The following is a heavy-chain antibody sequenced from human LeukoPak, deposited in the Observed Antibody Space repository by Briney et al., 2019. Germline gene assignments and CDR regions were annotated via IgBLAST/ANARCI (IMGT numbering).Heavy chain of an antibody. CDR3: ARALAVTGRGPRDFDF. J-gene: IGHJ4*02. CDR1: GYGETFSG. D-gene: IGHD6-19*01. Sequence: ASVKLSCNTSGYGETFSGITWVWDGAGQGLGWVGWISARHGQTEYAPNNQDRVTMTTDTYTNTTYMELRSLRSDDTAVYYCARALAVTGRGPRDFDFWCQGTLVTVSS. V-gene: IGHV1-18*01. CDR2: ISARHGQT.